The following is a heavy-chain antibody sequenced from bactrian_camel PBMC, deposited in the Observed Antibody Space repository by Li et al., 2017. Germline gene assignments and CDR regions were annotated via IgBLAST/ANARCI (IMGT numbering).Heavy chain of an antibody. CDR2: ITNGGGTT. CDR3: VRFGSQFATLASSAVN. D-gene: IGHD1*01. V-gene: IGHV3S40*01. J-gene: IGHJ4*01. Sequence: VQLVESGGGSVQAGGSLRLSCAASGFTFSSYDMSWVRQAPGKGLEWVSTITNGGGTTYYADSVKGRFTLSEDNAKNTMYLQMHSLKPDDTAVYYCVRFGSQFATLASSAVNWGQGTQVTVS. CDR1: GFTFSSYD.